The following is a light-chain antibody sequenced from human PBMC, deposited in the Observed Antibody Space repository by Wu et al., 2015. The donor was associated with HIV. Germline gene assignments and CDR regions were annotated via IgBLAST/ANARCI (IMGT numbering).Light chain of an antibody. Sequence: EVVMTQSPATLSVSPGERVTLSCRASESVTMSVVWYQQRPGQAPRLLIYGATTRATGVPARFSGSGSGTEFTLTISSMQSEDFAVYYCQQYNNWPLTFGGGTKVEIK. J-gene: IGKJ4*01. CDR1: ESVTMS. CDR2: GAT. V-gene: IGKV3-15*01. CDR3: QQYNNWPLT.